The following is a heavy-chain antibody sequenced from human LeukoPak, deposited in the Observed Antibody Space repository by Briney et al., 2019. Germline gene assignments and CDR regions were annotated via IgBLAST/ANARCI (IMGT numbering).Heavy chain of an antibody. V-gene: IGHV4-34*01. CDR1: GGSFSGYY. J-gene: IGHJ4*02. D-gene: IGHD6-13*01. Sequence: SETLSLTCAVYGGSFSGYYWSWIRQPPGKGLEWIGEINHSGSTNYNPSLKSRVTISVDTSRNQFSLKLSSVTAADTAVYYCASVSAAGSLGTEYWGQGTLVTVSS. CDR3: ASVSAAGSLGTEY. CDR2: INHSGST.